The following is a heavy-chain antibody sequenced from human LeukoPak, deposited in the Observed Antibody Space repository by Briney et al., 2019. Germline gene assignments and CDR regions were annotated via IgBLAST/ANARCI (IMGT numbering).Heavy chain of an antibody. D-gene: IGHD3-10*01. CDR1: GFTFSGYW. V-gene: IGHV3-7*01. Sequence: PGGSLRLSCAASGFTFSGYWMTWVRQAPGKGLEWVANIKQDGSEKYYVDSVKGRFTISRDNAKNSLYLHMNSLRAEDTAVYYCARVGGAYYGSGSYYSGYWGQGTLVTVSS. J-gene: IGHJ4*02. CDR3: ARVGGAYYGSGSYYSGY. CDR2: IKQDGSEK.